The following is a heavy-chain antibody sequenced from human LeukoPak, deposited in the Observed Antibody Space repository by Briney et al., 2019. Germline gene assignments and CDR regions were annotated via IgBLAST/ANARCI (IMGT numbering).Heavy chain of an antibody. Sequence: SETLSLTCTVSGGSISSSSYYWGWIRQPPGKGLEWIGSIYYSGSTYYNPSLKSRVTISVDTSKNQFSLKLSSVTAADTAVYYCARIQRPIAALRYYYYYMDVWGKGTTVTVSS. CDR1: GGSISSSSYY. V-gene: IGHV4-39*07. J-gene: IGHJ6*03. CDR3: ARIQRPIAALRYYYYYMDV. D-gene: IGHD6-13*01. CDR2: IYYSGST.